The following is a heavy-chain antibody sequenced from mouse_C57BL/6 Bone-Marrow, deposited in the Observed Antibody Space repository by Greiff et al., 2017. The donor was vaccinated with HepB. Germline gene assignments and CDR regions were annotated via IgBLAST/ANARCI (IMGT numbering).Heavy chain of an antibody. CDR1: GFTFSDYY. D-gene: IGHD1-3*01. V-gene: IGHV5-9-1*02. J-gene: IGHJ1*03. CDR3: TKVLAAFDV. Sequence: EVQLVESGGGLVQPGGSLKLSCAASGFTFSDYYMYWVRQTPEKRLEWVAYISSGGDYIYYADTVKGRFTISRDNARNTLYLQMSSLKSEDTAMYYCTKVLAAFDVWGTGTTVTVSS. CDR2: ISSGGDYI.